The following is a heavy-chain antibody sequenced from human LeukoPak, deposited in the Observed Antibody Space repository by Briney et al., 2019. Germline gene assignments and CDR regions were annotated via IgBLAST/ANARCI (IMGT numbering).Heavy chain of an antibody. V-gene: IGHV3-48*01. CDR1: GFTFSSYS. CDR3: ARENYYDSSGYYPWYFDY. J-gene: IGHJ4*02. CDR2: ISSSSSTI. Sequence: GGSLRLSCAASGFTFSSYSMNWVRQAPGKGLEWVSYISSSSSTIYYGDSVKGRFTISRDNAKNSLYLQMNSLRAEDTAVYYCARENYYDSSGYYPWYFDYWGQGTLVTVSS. D-gene: IGHD3-22*01.